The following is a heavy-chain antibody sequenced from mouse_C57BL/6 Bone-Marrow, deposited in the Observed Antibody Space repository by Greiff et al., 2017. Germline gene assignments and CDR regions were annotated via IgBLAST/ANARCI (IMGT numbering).Heavy chain of an antibody. CDR3: ARTDSNYGWYFDV. CDR2: IHPNSGST. D-gene: IGHD2-5*01. J-gene: IGHJ1*03. Sequence: QVQLQQPGAELVKPGASVKLSCKASGYTFTSYWMHWVKQRPGQGLEWIGMIHPNSGSTNYNEKFKSKATLTVDKSSRTAYMQLSSLTSEDSAVYYCARTDSNYGWYFDVWGTGTTVTVSS. V-gene: IGHV1-64*01. CDR1: GYTFTSYW.